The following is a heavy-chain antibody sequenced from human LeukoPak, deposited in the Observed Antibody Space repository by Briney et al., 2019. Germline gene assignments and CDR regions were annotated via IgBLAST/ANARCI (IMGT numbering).Heavy chain of an antibody. CDR2: IAPSSNYI. CDR3: SRDPRLMDF. Sequence: GGSLRLSCAASGFIFSDYYMTWVRLTPGTGLEWISYIAPSSNYINYAASVKGRFTVSRDDSRNSVYLQMNSLRAEDTAVYYCSRDPRLMDFWGQGTPVTVSS. V-gene: IGHV3-11*05. D-gene: IGHD2-8*01. CDR1: GFIFSDYY. J-gene: IGHJ4*02.